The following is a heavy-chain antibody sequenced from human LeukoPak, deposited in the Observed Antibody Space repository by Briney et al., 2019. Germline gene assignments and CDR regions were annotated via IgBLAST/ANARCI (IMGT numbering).Heavy chain of an antibody. CDR2: MNPNSGNT. J-gene: IGHJ4*02. CDR1: GYTFTSYD. V-gene: IGHV1-8*03. CDR3: ARGPNPQLWSGYYTFDY. D-gene: IGHD3-3*01. Sequence: ASVKVSCKASGYTFTSYDINWVRQATGQGLEWMGWMNPNSGNTGYAQKFQGRVTITRNTSISTAYMELSSLRSEDTAVYYCARGPNPQLWSGYYTFDYRGQGTLVTVSS.